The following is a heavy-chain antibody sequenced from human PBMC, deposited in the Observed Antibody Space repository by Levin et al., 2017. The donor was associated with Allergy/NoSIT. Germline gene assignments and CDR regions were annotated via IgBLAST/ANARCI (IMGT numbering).Heavy chain of an antibody. Sequence: SQTLSLTCTVSGGSISSSSYYWGWIRQPPGKGLEWIGSIYYSGSTYYNPSLKSRVTISVDTSKNQFSLKLSSVTAADTAVYYCARAPQDYDILTGYYNPPGVYFDYWGQGTLVTVSS. CDR2: IYYSGST. CDR3: ARAPQDYDILTGYYNPPGVYFDY. CDR1: GGSISSSSYY. D-gene: IGHD3-9*01. V-gene: IGHV4-39*01. J-gene: IGHJ4*02.